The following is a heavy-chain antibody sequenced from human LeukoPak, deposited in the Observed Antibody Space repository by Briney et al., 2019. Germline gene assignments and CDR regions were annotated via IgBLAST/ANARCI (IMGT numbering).Heavy chain of an antibody. CDR1: GGSISSSSYY. V-gene: IGHV4-39*02. D-gene: IGHD3-22*01. CDR3: ARDIEGYDSSGYYSNGDY. CDR2: IYYSGST. J-gene: IGHJ4*02. Sequence: SETLSLTYTVSGGSISSSSYYWGWIRQPPGKGLEWIGSIYYSGSTYYNPSLKSRVTISVDTSKNQFSLKLSSVTAADTAVYYCARDIEGYDSSGYYSNGDYWGQGTLVTVSS.